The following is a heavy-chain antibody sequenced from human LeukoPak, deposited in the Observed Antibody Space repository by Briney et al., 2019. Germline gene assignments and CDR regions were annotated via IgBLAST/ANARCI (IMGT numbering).Heavy chain of an antibody. V-gene: IGHV3-74*01. CDR1: GYHFSSFW. D-gene: IGHD5-18*01. Sequence: GGSLRLSCAGSGYHFSSFWMHWVRHATGKGRVWVSRIKSDGSCTRYAESVKGRFTISRDNAKNTLYLQMNSLRAEDTAVYYCARDIDNYGGLDYWGQGTRVTVSS. CDR2: IKSDGSCT. CDR3: ARDIDNYGGLDY. J-gene: IGHJ4*02.